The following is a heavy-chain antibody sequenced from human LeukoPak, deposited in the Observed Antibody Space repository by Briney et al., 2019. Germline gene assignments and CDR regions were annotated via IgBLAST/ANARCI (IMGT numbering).Heavy chain of an antibody. D-gene: IGHD3-9*01. CDR1: GGTFSSYA. J-gene: IGHJ5*02. CDR2: IIPIFGTA. Sequence: SVKASCKASGGTFSSYAISWVRQAPGQGLEWMGGIIPIFGTANYAQKFQGRVTITADESTSTAYMELSSLRSEDTAVYYCARAAHYDILTGNTRWFDPWGQGTLVTVSS. CDR3: ARAAHYDILTGNTRWFDP. V-gene: IGHV1-69*13.